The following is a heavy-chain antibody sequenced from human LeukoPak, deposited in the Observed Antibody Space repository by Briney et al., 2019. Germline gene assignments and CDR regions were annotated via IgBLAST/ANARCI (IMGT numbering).Heavy chain of an antibody. D-gene: IGHD5-12*01. CDR3: ARRATMLAGGYFDY. Sequence: SETLSLTCTVSGYSISSGYYWGWIRQPPGKGLELIGSIYHSGSTYYNPSLKSRVTISVDTSKNQFSLKLSSVTAADTAVYYCARRATMLAGGYFDYWGQGTLVSVSS. J-gene: IGHJ4*02. CDR1: GYSISSGYY. CDR2: IYHSGST. V-gene: IGHV4-38-2*02.